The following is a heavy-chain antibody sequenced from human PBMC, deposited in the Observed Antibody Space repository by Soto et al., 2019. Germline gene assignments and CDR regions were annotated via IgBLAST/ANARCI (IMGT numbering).Heavy chain of an antibody. CDR1: GYTFTSYA. D-gene: IGHD6-13*01. J-gene: IGHJ6*02. CDR3: AREGPYSSSWYWNYYYGMDA. V-gene: IGHV1-3*01. CDR2: INAGNGNT. Sequence: GASVKVSCKASGYTFTSYAMHWVRQAPGQRLEWMGWINAGNGNTKYSQKFQGRVTITRDTSASTAYMELSSLRPEDTAVYYCAREGPYSSSWYWNYYYGMDAWGQGTTVTVSS.